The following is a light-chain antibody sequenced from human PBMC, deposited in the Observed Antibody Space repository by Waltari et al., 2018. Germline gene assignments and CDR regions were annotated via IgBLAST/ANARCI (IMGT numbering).Light chain of an antibody. J-gene: IGLJ2*01. Sequence: SYVVTQPPSVSVAPGQTARITCAGDKIGTQSVHWYQQKPGQAPVLVMYDDTDRPSGIPERFSGSSSGNTATLTSRRVEAGDEADYYSQVWDSTSDPLFGVGTKLTVL. CDR1: KIGTQS. CDR3: QVWDSTSDPL. V-gene: IGLV3-21*02. CDR2: DDT.